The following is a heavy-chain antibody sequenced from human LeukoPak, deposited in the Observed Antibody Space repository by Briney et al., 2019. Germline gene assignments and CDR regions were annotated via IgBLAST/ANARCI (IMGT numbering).Heavy chain of an antibody. CDR3: ARGGAVEYSSGWKSFDY. CDR2: ISAYNGNT. Sequence: ASVKVSCKASGYTFTSYGISWVRQAPGQGLEWMGWISAYNGNTNYAQKLQGRVTMTTDTSTSTAYMELRSLRSDDTAVYYCARGGAVEYSSGWKSFDYWGQGTLVTVSS. V-gene: IGHV1-18*01. D-gene: IGHD6-19*01. CDR1: GYTFTSYG. J-gene: IGHJ4*02.